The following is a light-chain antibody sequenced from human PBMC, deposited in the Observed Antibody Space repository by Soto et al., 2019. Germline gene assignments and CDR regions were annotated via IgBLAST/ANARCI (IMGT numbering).Light chain of an antibody. CDR2: GTS. CDR3: LLFYGNDYV. CDR1: TGAVTSDFY. V-gene: IGLV7-43*01. J-gene: IGLJ1*01. Sequence: QAVVTQEPSLTVSPGGTVTLICTSSTGAVTSDFYPNWFQQKPGQVPRALIYGTSNRHSWTPTRFSGSLLGGAAALTLSGVQPEDEADYYCLLFYGNDYVFGTGTKVTVL.